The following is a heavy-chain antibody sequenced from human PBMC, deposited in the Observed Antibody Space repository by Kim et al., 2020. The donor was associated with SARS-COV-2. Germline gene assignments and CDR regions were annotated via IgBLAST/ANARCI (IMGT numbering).Heavy chain of an antibody. CDR1: GYTFTSYD. CDR3: ARGRGTYYDILTGYSTYYYYYYGMDV. J-gene: IGHJ6*02. D-gene: IGHD3-9*01. V-gene: IGHV1-8*01. CDR2: MNPNSGNT. Sequence: ASVKVSCKASGYTFTSYDINWVRQATGQGLEWMGWMNPNSGNTGYAQKFQGRVTMTRNTSISTAYMELSSLRSEDTAVYYCARGRGTYYDILTGYSTYYYYYYGMDVWGQGTTVTVSS.